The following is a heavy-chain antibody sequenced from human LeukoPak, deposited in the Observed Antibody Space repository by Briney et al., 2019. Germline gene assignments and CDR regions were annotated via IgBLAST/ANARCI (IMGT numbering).Heavy chain of an antibody. Sequence: SETLTLTCSVSGGSISRNYWNWIRWAPGKGLEWIGYIYYTGDTNYNPSLNSRVTISIDLSKNQFSLKLSSVTAADTAVYYCARVDTAMVHLDVWGKGTTVTVSS. CDR2: IYYTGDT. CDR1: GGSISRNY. D-gene: IGHD5-18*01. J-gene: IGHJ6*04. V-gene: IGHV4-59*01. CDR3: ARVDTAMVHLDV.